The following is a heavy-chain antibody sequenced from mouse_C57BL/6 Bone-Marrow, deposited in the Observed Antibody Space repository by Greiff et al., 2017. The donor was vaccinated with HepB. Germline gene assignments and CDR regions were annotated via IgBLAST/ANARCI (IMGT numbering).Heavy chain of an antibody. CDR3: ASEYYGSSYYAMDY. V-gene: IGHV1-64*01. J-gene: IGHJ4*01. D-gene: IGHD1-1*01. CDR2: IHPNSGST. CDR1: GYTFTSYW. Sequence: QVQLQQPGAELVKPGASVKLSCKASGYTFTSYWMHWVKQRPGQGLEWIGMIHPNSGSTNYNEKFKSKATLTVDKSSSTAYMPLSSLTSEDSAVYYGASEYYGSSYYAMDYWGQGTSVTVSS.